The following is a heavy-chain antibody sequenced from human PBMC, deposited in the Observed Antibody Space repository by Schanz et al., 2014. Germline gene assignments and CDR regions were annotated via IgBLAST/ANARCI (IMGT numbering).Heavy chain of an antibody. CDR3: GSVDDSSSYVSFNY. V-gene: IGHV3-48*01. CDR2: ISSSSSTI. Sequence: EVQLVESGGDLVQPGGSLRLSCAASGFSFSRYSMNWVRQAPGKGLEWISYISSSSSTIYHADSVKGRFTISRDNAKNTLYLQMNSLRAEDTAVYYCGSVDDSSSYVSFNYWGQGTLVTVSS. J-gene: IGHJ4*02. D-gene: IGHD3-22*01. CDR1: GFSFSRYS.